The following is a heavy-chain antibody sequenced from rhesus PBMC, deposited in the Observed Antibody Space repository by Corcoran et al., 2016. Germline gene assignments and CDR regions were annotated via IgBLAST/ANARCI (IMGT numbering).Heavy chain of an antibody. CDR1: GYSFTSYW. CDR3: AKEGRVYYYDSGYYYFDY. CDR2: IDPSDSDT. Sequence: EVQLVQSGAEVKRPGESLKISCKTSGYSFTSYWISWVCQMPGKGLEWMGAIDPSDSDTRYSPSFQGQVTISADKSISTAYLQWSSLKASDSATYYCAKEGRVYYYDSGYYYFDYWGQGVLVTVSS. J-gene: IGHJ4*01. V-gene: IGHV5-2*01. D-gene: IGHD3-28*01.